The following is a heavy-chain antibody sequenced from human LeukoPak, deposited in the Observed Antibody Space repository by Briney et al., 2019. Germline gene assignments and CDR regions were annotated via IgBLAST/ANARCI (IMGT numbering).Heavy chain of an antibody. CDR1: GGSFSGYY. J-gene: IGHJ5*02. Sequence: SETLSLTCAVYGGSFSGYYWSWIRQPPGKGLEWIGEITHSGSTNYNPSLKSRVTISGDTSKNQFSLKLSSVTAADTAVYYCARGPGGYGIQLPPWGQGTLVTVSS. CDR3: ARGPGGYGIQLPP. V-gene: IGHV4-34*01. CDR2: ITHSGST. D-gene: IGHD5-18*01.